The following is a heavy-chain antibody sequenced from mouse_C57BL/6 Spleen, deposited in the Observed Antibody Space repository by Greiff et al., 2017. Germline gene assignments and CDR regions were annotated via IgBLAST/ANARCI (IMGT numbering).Heavy chain of an antibody. CDR2: ISSGGSYT. V-gene: IGHV5-6*02. Sequence: EVKLMESGGDLVKPGGSLKLSCAASGFTFSSYGMSWVRQTPDKRLEWVPTISSGGSYTYYPDSVKGRFTISRDNAKNTLYLQMSSLKSEDTAMYYCARRAFYYAMDYWGQGTSVTVSS. CDR3: ARRAFYYAMDY. CDR1: GFTFSSYG. J-gene: IGHJ4*01.